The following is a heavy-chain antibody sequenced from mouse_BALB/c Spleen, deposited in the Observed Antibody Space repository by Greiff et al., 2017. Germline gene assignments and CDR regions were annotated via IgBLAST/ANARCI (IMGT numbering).Heavy chain of an antibody. CDR2: IDPENGNT. Sequence: EVMLVESGAELVRPGALVKLSCKASGFNIKDYYMHWVKQRPEQGLEWIGWIDPENGNTIYDPKFQGKASITADTSSNTAYLQLSSLTSEDTAVYYCARGGNYWYFDVWGAGTTVTVSS. CDR3: ARGGNYWYFDV. CDR1: GFNIKDYY. V-gene: IGHV14-1*02. J-gene: IGHJ1*01. D-gene: IGHD1-1*02.